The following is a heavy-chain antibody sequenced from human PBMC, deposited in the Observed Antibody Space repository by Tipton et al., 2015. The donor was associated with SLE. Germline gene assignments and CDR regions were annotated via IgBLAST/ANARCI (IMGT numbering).Heavy chain of an antibody. V-gene: IGHV1-18*01. D-gene: IGHD6-19*01. Sequence: LVQSGAEVKKPGASVKVSCKASGYTFTTYGISWVRQAPGQGLEWMGWISAYNGNTNFAQKVQGRVTMTTDTSTSTAYVELRSLRSDDTAVYYCAIAVAGTLFFDHWGQGTLVTVSS. J-gene: IGHJ4*02. CDR3: AIAVAGTLFFDH. CDR2: ISAYNGNT. CDR1: GYTFTTYG.